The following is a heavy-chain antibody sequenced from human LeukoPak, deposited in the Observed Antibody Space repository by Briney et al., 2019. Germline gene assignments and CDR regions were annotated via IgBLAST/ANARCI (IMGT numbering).Heavy chain of an antibody. CDR2: IYHSGST. CDR1: GDSISSSSSY. V-gene: IGHV4-39*07. CDR3: AREAFYDYVWGSYRFDY. Sequence: MTSETLSLTCSVSGDSISSSSSYWGWIRQPPGKGLEWIGSIYHSGSTYYNPSLKSRVTISVDTSKNQFSLKLSSVTAADTAVYYCAREAFYDYVWGSYRFDYWGQGTLVTVSS. D-gene: IGHD3-16*02. J-gene: IGHJ4*02.